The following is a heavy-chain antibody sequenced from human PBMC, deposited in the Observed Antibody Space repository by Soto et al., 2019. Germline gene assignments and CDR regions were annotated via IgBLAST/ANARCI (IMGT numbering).Heavy chain of an antibody. CDR3: ARRWGGTFDI. D-gene: IGHD3-10*01. V-gene: IGHV4-59*08. J-gene: IGHJ3*02. CDR2: IYYSGST. CDR1: GGSISNYY. Sequence: SSETLSLTCTVSGGSISNYYWSWIRQPPGKGLEWIGYIYYSGSTNYNPSLKSRVTISVDTSKNQFSLKLSSVTAADPAVYYCARRWGGTFDIWGQGTMVT.